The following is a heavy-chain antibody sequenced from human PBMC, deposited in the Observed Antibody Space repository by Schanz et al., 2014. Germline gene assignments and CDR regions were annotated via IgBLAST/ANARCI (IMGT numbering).Heavy chain of an antibody. CDR3: ARDGEAAAGCDY. Sequence: QVQLVQSGAEVKKPGASVKVSCKASGYTFTSYYIHCVRQAPGQGLEWMGLINPYDDTIDYAKKFQGRVTMTRDTSTSTVYMELSSLRSEDTAVYYCARDGEAAAGCDYWGQGTLVTVSS. CDR1: GYTFTSYY. V-gene: IGHV1-46*03. CDR2: INPYDDTI. D-gene: IGHD6-13*01. J-gene: IGHJ4*02.